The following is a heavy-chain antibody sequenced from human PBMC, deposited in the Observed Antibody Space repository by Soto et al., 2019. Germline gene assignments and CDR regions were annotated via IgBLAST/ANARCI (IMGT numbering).Heavy chain of an antibody. Sequence: EASVKVSCKASGYTFTSYDINWVRQATGQGLEWMGWMNPNSGNTGYAQKFQGRVTMTRNTSISTAYMELSSLRSEDTAVYYCARGRGAYYDFWSGYSRDPLDYWGQGTLVTVSS. D-gene: IGHD3-3*01. V-gene: IGHV1-8*01. CDR2: MNPNSGNT. J-gene: IGHJ4*02. CDR1: GYTFTSYD. CDR3: ARGRGAYYDFWSGYSRDPLDY.